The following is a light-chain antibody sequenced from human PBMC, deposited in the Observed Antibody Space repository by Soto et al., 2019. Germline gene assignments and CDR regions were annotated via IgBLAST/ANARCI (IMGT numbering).Light chain of an antibody. J-gene: IGLJ1*01. Sequence: QSALAQPSSVSGSPGQSITISCTGTSTDVGGYNYVSWYQHHPGKGPKLIIYGVSNRPSGVSDRFSGSKSGNKASLIISNLEAEDESDYYCGSYTSTDTPSVFGTGTKVTVL. CDR3: GSYTSTDTPSV. CDR2: GVS. CDR1: STDVGGYNY. V-gene: IGLV2-14*01.